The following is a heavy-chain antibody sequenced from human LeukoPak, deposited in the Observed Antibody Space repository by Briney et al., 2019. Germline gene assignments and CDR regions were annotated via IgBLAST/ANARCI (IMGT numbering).Heavy chain of an antibody. CDR2: VSSRSSTI. CDR1: GFTISSYE. J-gene: IGHJ6*02. CDR3: ARSPPLELNYYYGMDV. V-gene: IGHV3-48*03. D-gene: IGHD1-7*01. Sequence: GGSLTLTCAASGFTISSYEMYWVGRDPAGRLVGGSYVSSRSSTIYYNPSVKSRFTISIDKSKNSLYLKMNSLTAEDTAVYYCARSPPLELNYYYGMDVWGQGTTVTVS.